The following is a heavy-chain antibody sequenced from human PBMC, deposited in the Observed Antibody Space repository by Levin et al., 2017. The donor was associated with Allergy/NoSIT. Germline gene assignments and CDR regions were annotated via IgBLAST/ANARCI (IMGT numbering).Heavy chain of an antibody. J-gene: IGHJ4*02. D-gene: IGHD2-15*01. CDR2: INPNSGGT. CDR3: ASGLYGVAATKRECYFDY. V-gene: IGHV1-2*02. CDR1: GYTFTGYY. Sequence: GASVKVSCKASGYTFTGYYMHWVRQAPGQGLEWMGWINPNSGGTNYAQKFRGRVTMTRDTSISTAYMELSRLRSDDTAVYYCASGLYGVAATKRECYFDYWGQGTLVTVSS.